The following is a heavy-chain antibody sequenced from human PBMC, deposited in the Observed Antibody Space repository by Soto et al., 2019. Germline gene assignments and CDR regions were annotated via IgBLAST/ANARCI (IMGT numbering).Heavy chain of an antibody. CDR1: GSSVSSSSYS. J-gene: IGHJ6*02. Sequence: SETLSLTCTVSGSSVSSSSYSWGWIRQSPGKGLEWIGTIYSSENTYYNPSLLSRVTISVDTSKNEFSLRLGSVTAADTAVYYCARLNGYCISTNCHGYYGMDVWGQGTTVTVSS. CDR3: ARLNGYCISTNCHGYYGMDV. D-gene: IGHD2-2*03. CDR2: IYSSENT. V-gene: IGHV4-39*01.